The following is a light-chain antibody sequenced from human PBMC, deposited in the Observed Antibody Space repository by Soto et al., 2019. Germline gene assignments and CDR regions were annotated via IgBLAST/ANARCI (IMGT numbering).Light chain of an antibody. J-gene: IGKJ1*01. CDR3: QQYGSSGT. V-gene: IGKV3-20*01. Sequence: VLTQSPGTLSLSPGERATLSCRASQSVGSYLAWYQQKPGQAPRLLIYDASNRATGIPARFSGSGSGTDFTLTISRLEPEDFAVYYCQQYGSSGTFGQGTKVDIK. CDR2: DAS. CDR1: QSVGSY.